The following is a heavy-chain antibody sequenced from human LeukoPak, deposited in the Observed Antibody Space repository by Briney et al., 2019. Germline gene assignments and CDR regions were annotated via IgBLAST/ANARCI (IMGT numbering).Heavy chain of an antibody. J-gene: IGHJ4*02. CDR3: EKDDY. CDR1: GYTFTNYD. V-gene: IGHV1-2*02. CDR2: INPNNGDT. Sequence: ASVKVSCKASGYTFTNYDINWVRQVTGQGLEWMGWINPNNGDTNYAQKFQGRVTMTRDTSVSTAYMELSSLRSDDTAVYYCEKDDYWGQGTLVTVSS.